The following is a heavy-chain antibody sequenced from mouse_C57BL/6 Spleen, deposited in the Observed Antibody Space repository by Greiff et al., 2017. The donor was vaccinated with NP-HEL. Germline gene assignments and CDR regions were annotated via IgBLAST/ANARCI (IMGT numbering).Heavy chain of an antibody. Sequence: VKLVESGAELVKPGASVKLSCKASGYTFTEYTIHWVKQRSGQGLEWIGWFYPGSGSIKYNEKFKDKATLTADKSSSTVYMELSRLTSEDSAVYFCARHEEGYYSNYGFAYWGQGTLVTVSA. CDR2: FYPGSGSI. D-gene: IGHD2-5*01. V-gene: IGHV1-62-2*01. CDR1: GYTFTEYT. CDR3: ARHEEGYYSNYGFAY. J-gene: IGHJ3*01.